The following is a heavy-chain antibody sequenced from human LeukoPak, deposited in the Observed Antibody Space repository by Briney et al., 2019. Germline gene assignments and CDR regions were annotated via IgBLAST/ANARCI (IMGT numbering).Heavy chain of an antibody. Sequence: ASVKVSCKAPGYTFTSYGISWVRQAPGQGLEWMGWISAYNGNTNYAQKLQGRVTMTTDTSTSTAYMELRSLRSDDTAVYYCARDNVQLSHFDYWGQGTLVTVSS. CDR3: ARDNVQLSHFDY. V-gene: IGHV1-18*01. CDR2: ISAYNGNT. CDR1: GYTFTSYG. J-gene: IGHJ4*02. D-gene: IGHD2-2*01.